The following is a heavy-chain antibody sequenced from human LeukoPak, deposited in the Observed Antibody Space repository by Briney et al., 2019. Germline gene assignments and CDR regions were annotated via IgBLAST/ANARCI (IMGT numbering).Heavy chain of an antibody. J-gene: IGHJ4*02. V-gene: IGHV1-8*01. D-gene: IGHD6-13*01. Sequence: PGASVKVSCKASGYTFTSYDINWVRQATGQGLEWMGWINPNSGNTGYAQKFQGRVTMTRNTSISTAYMELSSLRSEDTAVYYCASSIAAAGITPGNFDYWGQGTLVTVSS. CDR2: INPNSGNT. CDR3: ASSIAAAGITPGNFDY. CDR1: GYTFTSYD.